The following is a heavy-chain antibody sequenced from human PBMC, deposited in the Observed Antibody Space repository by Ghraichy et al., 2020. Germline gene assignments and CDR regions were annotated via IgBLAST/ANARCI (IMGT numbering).Heavy chain of an antibody. CDR3: AKDSHLRQLVLDY. CDR2: IWYDGSNK. V-gene: IGHV3-33*06. D-gene: IGHD6-13*01. CDR1: GFTFSSYG. J-gene: IGHJ4*02. Sequence: GGSLRLSCAASGFTFSSYGMHWVRQAPGKGLEWVAVIWYDGSNKYYADSVKGRFTISRDNSKNTLYLQMNSLRAEDTAVYYCAKDSHLRQLVLDYWGQGTLVTVSS.